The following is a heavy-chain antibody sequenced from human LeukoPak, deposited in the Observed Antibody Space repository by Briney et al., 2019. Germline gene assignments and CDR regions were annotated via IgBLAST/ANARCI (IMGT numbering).Heavy chain of an antibody. D-gene: IGHD2-2*01. CDR1: GFTFSSFS. CDR2: ISWSSNTM. Sequence: RTGGSLRLSCVASGFTFSSFSLNWVRQAPGKGLEWVSYISWSSNTMDYADSVQGRFTISRDNAKNSLYLQMNSLRAEDTAVYYCARFLTENGYQLLGMDVWGQGTTVTVSS. CDR3: ARFLTENGYQLLGMDV. J-gene: IGHJ6*02. V-gene: IGHV3-48*01.